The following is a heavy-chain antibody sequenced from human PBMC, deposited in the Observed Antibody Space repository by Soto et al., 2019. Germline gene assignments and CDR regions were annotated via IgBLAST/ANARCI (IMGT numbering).Heavy chain of an antibody. V-gene: IGHV1-18*01. Sequence: GASVKVSCKASGYTFTSYGISWVRQAPGQGLEWMGWISAYNCNTNYAQKLQGRVTMTTDTSTSTAYMELRSLRSDDTAVYYCARVHRFTGTTLDYYYGMDVWGQGTTVTVSS. CDR1: GYTFTSYG. CDR3: ARVHRFTGTTLDYYYGMDV. CDR2: ISAYNCNT. D-gene: IGHD1-7*01. J-gene: IGHJ6*02.